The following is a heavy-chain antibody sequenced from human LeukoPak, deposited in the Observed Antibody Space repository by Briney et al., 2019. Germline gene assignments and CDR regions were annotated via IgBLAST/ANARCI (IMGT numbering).Heavy chain of an antibody. CDR3: AKECDYGNTSHMPCY. CDR1: EFSFSSSA. J-gene: IGHJ4*02. V-gene: IGHV3-23*01. Sequence: GGSLRLSCAASEFSFSSSAMSWVRQAPGKELEWVSSISDGGWTAYTDSVKGRFFISRETATNTLYLQMNSLRVEDTAVYYCAKECDYGNTSHMPCYWGQGTLVADSS. D-gene: IGHD4-17*01. CDR2: ISDGGWT.